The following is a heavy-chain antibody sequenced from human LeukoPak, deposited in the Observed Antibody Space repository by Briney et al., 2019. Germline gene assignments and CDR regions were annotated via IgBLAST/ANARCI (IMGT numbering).Heavy chain of an antibody. CDR3: ARDNYYYDSSGSQPFDY. CDR2: IYTSGST. Sequence: SETLSLTCTVSGGSIGSYYWSWIRQPAGKGLEWIGRIYTSGSTNYNPSLKSRVTMSVDTSKNQFSLKLSSVTAADTAVYYCARDNYYYDSSGSQPFDYWGQGTLVTVSS. D-gene: IGHD3-22*01. V-gene: IGHV4-4*07. J-gene: IGHJ4*02. CDR1: GGSIGSYY.